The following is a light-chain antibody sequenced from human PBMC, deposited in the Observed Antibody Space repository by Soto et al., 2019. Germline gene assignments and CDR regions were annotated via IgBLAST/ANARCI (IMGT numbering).Light chain of an antibody. J-gene: IGLJ1*01. CDR1: SSDVGGYNS. Sequence: QSALTQPASVSGSPGQSITISCTGTSSDVGGYNSVSWYQQHPGKAPKLMIYDVSSRPSGVSNRFSGSKSGNTASLTISGLQAEDEADYYCCSYTSGSTLYVFGTGTKLTVL. CDR2: DVS. CDR3: CSYTSGSTLYV. V-gene: IGLV2-14*01.